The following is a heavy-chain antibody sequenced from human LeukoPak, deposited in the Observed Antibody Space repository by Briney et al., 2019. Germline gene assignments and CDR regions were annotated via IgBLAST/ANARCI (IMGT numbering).Heavy chain of an antibody. D-gene: IGHD6-6*01. CDR2: ISYDGSNK. CDR1: GFTFSSYG. J-gene: IGHJ5*02. V-gene: IGHV3-30*18. Sequence: GGSLRLSCAASGFTFSSYGMHWVRQAPGKGLEWVAVISYDGSNKYYADSVKGRFTISRDNSKNTLYLQMNSLSAEDTAVYYCAKEMYSSSSWDWFDPWGQGTLVTVSS. CDR3: AKEMYSSSSWDWFDP.